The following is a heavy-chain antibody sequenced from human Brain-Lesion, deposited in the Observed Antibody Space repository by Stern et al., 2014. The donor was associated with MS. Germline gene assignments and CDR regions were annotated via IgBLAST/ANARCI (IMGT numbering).Heavy chain of an antibody. V-gene: IGHV6-1*01. J-gene: IGHJ5*01. CDR3: AKGYNWFDS. CDR2: TYYRSKWYY. CDR1: GDSVSSNSAA. Sequence: QVQLQQSGPGLMKPSQTLALTCAISGDSVSSNSAAWNWIRQSPSRGLEWLGRTYYRSKWYYQYAESVKSRITINADTSTNHFSLQLNSVTPEDTAVYLCAKGYNWFDSWGQGTVVTVS.